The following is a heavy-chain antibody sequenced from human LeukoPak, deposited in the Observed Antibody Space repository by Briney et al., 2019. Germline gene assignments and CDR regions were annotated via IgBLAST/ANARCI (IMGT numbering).Heavy chain of an antibody. J-gene: IGHJ3*02. CDR2: IYGGGTT. CDR1: GFTVSSNY. V-gene: IGHV3-53*01. CDR3: ARGPVTRFEI. D-gene: IGHD4-17*01. Sequence: PGGSLRLSCAASGFTVSSNYMSWVRQAPGKGLEWVSVIYGGGTTYYADSVKGRFTISRDNSNNTLYLQMNSLRAEDTAVYYCARGPVTRFEIWGQGTMVTVSS.